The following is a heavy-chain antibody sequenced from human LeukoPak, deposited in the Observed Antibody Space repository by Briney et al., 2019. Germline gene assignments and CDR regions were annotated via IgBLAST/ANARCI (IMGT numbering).Heavy chain of an antibody. Sequence: GGSLRLSCAASGFTFRSYGMHWVRQAPGKGLEWVAFVRFDESNKFYADSVKGRFTISRDNSKNTLYLQMNSLRAEDTAVYYCAKGLTSGYNTYFHHWGQGALVTVPS. CDR1: GFTFRSYG. D-gene: IGHD1-14*01. CDR3: AKGLTSGYNTYFHH. J-gene: IGHJ1*01. CDR2: VRFDESNK. V-gene: IGHV3-30*02.